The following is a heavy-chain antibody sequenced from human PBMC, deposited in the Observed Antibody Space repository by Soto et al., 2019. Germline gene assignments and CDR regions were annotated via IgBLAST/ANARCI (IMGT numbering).Heavy chain of an antibody. CDR1: GYTFTGYY. D-gene: IGHD5-18*01. J-gene: IGHJ6*02. CDR3: AREGYSYDNRYYGMDV. Sequence: ASVKVSCKASGYTFTGYYMHWVRQAPGQGLEWMGWINPNSGGTNYAQKFQGWVTMTRDTSNSTAYMELSRLRSDDTAVYYCAREGYSYDNRYYGMDVWGQGTTVTVSS. CDR2: INPNSGGT. V-gene: IGHV1-2*04.